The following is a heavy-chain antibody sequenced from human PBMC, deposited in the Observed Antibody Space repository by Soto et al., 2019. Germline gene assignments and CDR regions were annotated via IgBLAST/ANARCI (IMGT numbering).Heavy chain of an antibody. CDR3: ARDQGGGYYDVFWFAP. D-gene: IGHD1-26*01. CDR2: ISAYNGNT. J-gene: IGHJ5*02. Sequence: GASVKVSCKASGYTFTSYGISWVRQAPGQGLEWMGWISAYNGNTNYAQKLQGRVTMTTDTSTSTAYMELRSLRSDDTAVYYCARDQGGGYYDVFWFAPWGQETLVTVSS. V-gene: IGHV1-18*01. CDR1: GYTFTSYG.